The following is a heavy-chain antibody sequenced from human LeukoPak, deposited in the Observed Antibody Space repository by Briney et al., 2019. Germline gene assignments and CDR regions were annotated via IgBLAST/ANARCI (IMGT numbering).Heavy chain of an antibody. Sequence: ASVKVSCKVSGYTLTELSMHWVRQAPGQGLEWMGIINPSGGSTTYAQKFQGRVTMTRDTSTSTVYVELSSLRSEDTAVYYCARDKAGATFWGQGTLVTVSS. CDR1: GYTLTELS. D-gene: IGHD1-26*01. J-gene: IGHJ4*02. CDR3: ARDKAGATF. V-gene: IGHV1-46*01. CDR2: INPSGGST.